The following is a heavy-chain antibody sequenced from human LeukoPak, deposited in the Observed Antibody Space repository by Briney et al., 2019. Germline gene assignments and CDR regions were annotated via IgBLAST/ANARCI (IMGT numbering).Heavy chain of an antibody. J-gene: IGHJ5*02. D-gene: IGHD3-22*01. V-gene: IGHV1-46*01. Sequence: ASVKVSCKASGYTFTSYYMHWVRQAPGQGLEWMGIINPSGGSTSYAQKFQGRVTMTTDTSTSTAYMELRSLRSDDTAVYYCARGSPTYYYDSSGYSPWGQGTLVTVSS. CDR1: GYTFTSYY. CDR2: INPSGGST. CDR3: ARGSPTYYYDSSGYSP.